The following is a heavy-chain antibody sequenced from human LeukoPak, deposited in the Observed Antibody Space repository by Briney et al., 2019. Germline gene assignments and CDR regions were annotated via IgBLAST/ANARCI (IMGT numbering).Heavy chain of an antibody. J-gene: IGHJ4*02. CDR2: IYSGGST. V-gene: IGHV3-66*01. CDR3: AREGPPTGSYYY. D-gene: IGHD1-26*01. Sequence: GGSLRLSCAASGFTVSSNYMSWVRQAPGKGLEWVSVIYSGGSTYYEDSVKGRFTISRDNSKNTLYLQMNSLRAEDTAVYYCAREGPPTGSYYYWGQGTLVTVSS. CDR1: GFTVSSNY.